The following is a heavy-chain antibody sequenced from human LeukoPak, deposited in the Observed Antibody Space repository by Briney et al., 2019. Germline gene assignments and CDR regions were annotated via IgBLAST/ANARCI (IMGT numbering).Heavy chain of an antibody. J-gene: IGHJ4*02. CDR2: FSSGDTNI. CDR3: ARGGNYAPFDY. CDR1: GFNFSDYY. V-gene: IGHV3-11*01. D-gene: IGHD1-26*01. Sequence: GGSLRLSCAASGFNFSDYYMSWVRQAPGRGLEWISFFSSGDTNIKYADSVKGRFTISRDNAQSSLFLQMNSLRPDDTAIYYCARGGNYAPFDYWGQGVLVAVSS.